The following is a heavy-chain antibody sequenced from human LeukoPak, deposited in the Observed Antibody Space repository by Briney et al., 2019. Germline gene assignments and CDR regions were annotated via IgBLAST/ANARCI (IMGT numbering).Heavy chain of an antibody. V-gene: IGHV1-69*01. J-gene: IGHJ6*02. CDR2: IIPIFGTA. Sequence: SVTVSCKASVGTFSSYAISWVRQAPGQGLEWMGGIIPIFGTANYAQKFQGRVTITADESTSTAYMELSSLRSENTAVYYCARDLKQHPSYYYYVMDVWGQGTTVTVS. CDR1: VGTFSSYA. CDR3: ARDLKQHPSYYYYVMDV. D-gene: IGHD6-13*01.